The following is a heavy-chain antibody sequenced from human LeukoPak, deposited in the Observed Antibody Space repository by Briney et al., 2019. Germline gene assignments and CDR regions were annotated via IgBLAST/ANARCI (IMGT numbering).Heavy chain of an antibody. V-gene: IGHV3-74*01. CDR1: GFTFSSYW. CDR3: ARSGIRSWFDY. CDR2: INSDGSST. J-gene: IGHJ4*02. Sequence: GGSLRLSCAASGFTFSSYWMHWVRQAPGKGLVWVSRINSDGSSTSYADSVKGRFTISRDNAKNTRYLQMNSLRAEDTAVYYCARSGIRSWFDYWGQGTLVTVSS. D-gene: IGHD1-26*01.